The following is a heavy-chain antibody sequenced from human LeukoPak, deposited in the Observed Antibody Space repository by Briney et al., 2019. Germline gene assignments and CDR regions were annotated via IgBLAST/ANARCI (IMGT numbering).Heavy chain of an antibody. CDR2: INPNSGGT. D-gene: IGHD6-19*01. J-gene: IGHJ4*02. V-gene: IGHV1-2*02. CDR1: GYTFTGYY. Sequence: ASVKVSCKASGYTFTGYYMHWVRQAPGQGLEWMGWINPNSGGTNYAQKFQGGVTMTTDTSISTAYMEPSRLRSDDTVVYYCASGSSGYFDYWGQGTLVTVSS. CDR3: ASGSSGYFDY.